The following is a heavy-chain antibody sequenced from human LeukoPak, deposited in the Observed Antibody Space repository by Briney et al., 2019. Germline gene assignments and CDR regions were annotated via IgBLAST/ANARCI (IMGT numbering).Heavy chain of an antibody. V-gene: IGHV4-30-4*08. CDR3: ARPEYYGSGSEAEYYYGMDV. CDR1: GGSISSDDYY. Sequence: SETLSLTCTVSGGSISSDDYYWTWIRQPPGKGLEWIGYIYYSGSTYYNPSLTSRLTISVDTSNNQFSLKLNSVTAADTAVYYCARPEYYGSGSEAEYYYGMDVWGQGTTVTVSS. D-gene: IGHD3-10*01. CDR2: IYYSGST. J-gene: IGHJ6*02.